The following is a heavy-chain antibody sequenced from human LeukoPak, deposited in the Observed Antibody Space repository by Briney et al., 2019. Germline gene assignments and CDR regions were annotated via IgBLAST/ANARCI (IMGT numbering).Heavy chain of an antibody. Sequence: PSETLSLTCTVSGGSVRNNKLYWGWIRQPPGKGLDWLGSIDYTGTVNYNPSLKSRVTISIDTSRNQFSLKLSSVTAADTAVYYCARHVSRSIDILTGYYPDAFDIWGQGTMVTVSS. D-gene: IGHD3-9*01. CDR2: IDYTGTV. CDR1: GGSVRNNKLY. J-gene: IGHJ3*02. CDR3: ARHVSRSIDILTGYYPDAFDI. V-gene: IGHV4-39*01.